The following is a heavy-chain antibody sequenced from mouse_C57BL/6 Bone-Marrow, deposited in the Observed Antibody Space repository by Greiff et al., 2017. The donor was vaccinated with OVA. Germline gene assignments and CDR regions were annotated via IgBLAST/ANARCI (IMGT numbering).Heavy chain of an antibody. CDR1: GYAFSSSW. D-gene: IGHD1-1*01. J-gene: IGHJ1*03. V-gene: IGHV1-82*01. Sequence: QVQLQQSGPELVKPGASVKISCKASGYAFSSSWMNWVKQRPGKGLAWIGRIYPGDGDTNYNGKFKGKATLTADKSSSTAYMQLSSLTAEDSSVYVCARATVVALTRYFDVWGTGTTVTVSS. CDR2: IYPGDGDT. CDR3: ARATVVALTRYFDV.